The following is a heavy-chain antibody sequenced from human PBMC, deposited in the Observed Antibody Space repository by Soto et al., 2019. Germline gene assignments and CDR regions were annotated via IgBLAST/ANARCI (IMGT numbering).Heavy chain of an antibody. CDR3: GKDWGDGKNTIDS. CDR2: ILSDGRNE. V-gene: IGHV3-30*02. J-gene: IGHJ4*02. Sequence: PGGSLRLSCAASGFSFSYYGMHWVRQAPGKGLDWVALILSDGRNEYYADSVKGRFTISRDNSKNTVYLQMNSLRDDDTGVYYCGKDWGDGKNTIDSWGRGTLVTVYS. D-gene: IGHD3-10*01. CDR1: GFSFSYYG.